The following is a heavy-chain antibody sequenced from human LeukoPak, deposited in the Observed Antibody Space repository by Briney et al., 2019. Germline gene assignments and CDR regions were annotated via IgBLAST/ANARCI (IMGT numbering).Heavy chain of an antibody. CDR3: ARVRSNYHWFAP. CDR1: GFTFSSYE. V-gene: IGHV3-48*03. CDR2: ISSSGNTK. Sequence: PGGSLRLSCAASGFTFSSYEMNWVRQAPGKGLEWVSYISSSGNTKRYADSVKGRFTISRDNAENSLYLQMNSLRAEDTALYYCARVRSNYHWFAPWGQGTLVTVSS. D-gene: IGHD1-26*01. J-gene: IGHJ5*02.